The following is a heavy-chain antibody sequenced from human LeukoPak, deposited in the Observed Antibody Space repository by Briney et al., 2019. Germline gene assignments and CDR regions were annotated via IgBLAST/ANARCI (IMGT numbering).Heavy chain of an antibody. Sequence: GTLRLSCAASGFTFSNSGMSWVRQAPGKGLEWVANIKQDGSEKYYVDSVKGRFTISRDNAKNSLYLQMNSLRAEDTAVYYCARDGPYYYDSSGYQADAFDIWGQGTMVTVSS. V-gene: IGHV3-7*01. J-gene: IGHJ3*02. CDR2: IKQDGSEK. CDR3: ARDGPYYYDSSGYQADAFDI. D-gene: IGHD3-22*01. CDR1: GFTFSNSG.